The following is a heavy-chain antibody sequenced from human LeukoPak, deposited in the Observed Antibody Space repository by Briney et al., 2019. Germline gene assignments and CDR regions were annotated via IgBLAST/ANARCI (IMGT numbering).Heavy chain of an antibody. CDR1: GFTFSSYA. CDR3: AKPGDTVNYYYYMDV. Sequence: GGSLRLSCAASGFTFSSYAMSWVRQAPGKGLEWVSAISGSGGSTYYADSVKGQFTISRDNSKNTLYLQMNSLRAEDTAVYYCAKPGDTVNYYYYMDVWGKGTTVTVSS. CDR2: ISGSGGST. D-gene: IGHD4-17*01. J-gene: IGHJ6*03. V-gene: IGHV3-23*01.